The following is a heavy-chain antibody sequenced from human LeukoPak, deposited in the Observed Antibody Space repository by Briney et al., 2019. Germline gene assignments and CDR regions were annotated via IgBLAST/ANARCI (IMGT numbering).Heavy chain of an antibody. CDR3: TRLVVVTAKEDYSDF. V-gene: IGHV3-66*04. CDR2: LYDDGSP. J-gene: IGHJ4*02. Sequence: PGGSLRLSCAASGFTVSKNYMTWVRQAPGKGLEWVSVLYDDGSPYYAESVKGRFTISRDNSKNTLYLQMNSLRAEDTAVYYCTRLVVVTAKEDYSDFWGQGTLVTASS. D-gene: IGHD2-21*02. CDR1: GFTVSKNY.